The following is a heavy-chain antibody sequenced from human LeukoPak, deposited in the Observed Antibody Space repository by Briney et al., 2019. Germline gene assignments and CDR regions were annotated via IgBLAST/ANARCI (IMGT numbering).Heavy chain of an antibody. J-gene: IGHJ4*02. D-gene: IGHD3-22*01. V-gene: IGHV3-33*01. CDR1: GFTFSSYG. CDR2: IWYDGSNK. Sequence: GGSLRLSCAASGFTFSSYGMHWVRQAPGKGLEWVAVIWYDGSNKYYADSVKGRFTISRDNPKNTVFLQMGSLRGEDTAVYYCARCYYDGSGFYYYFDYWGQGTLVTVSS. CDR3: ARCYYDGSGFYYYFDY.